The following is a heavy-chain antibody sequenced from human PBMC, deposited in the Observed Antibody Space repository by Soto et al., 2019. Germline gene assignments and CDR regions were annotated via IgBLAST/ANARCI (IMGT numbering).Heavy chain of an antibody. CDR2: INAGNGNT. D-gene: IGHD4-17*01. CDR1: GYTFTSYA. J-gene: IGHJ1*01. V-gene: IGHV1-3*01. CDR3: ATTTVVTLAEYFQH. Sequence: ASVKVSCKASGYTFTSYAMHWVRQAPGQRLEWMGWINAGNGNTKYSQKLQGRVTMTTDTSTSTAYMELRSLRSDDTAVYYCATTTVVTLAEYFQHWGQGTLVTVSS.